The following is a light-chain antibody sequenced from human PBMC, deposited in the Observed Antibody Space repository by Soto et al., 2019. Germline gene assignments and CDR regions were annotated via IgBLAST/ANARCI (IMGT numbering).Light chain of an antibody. CDR3: CSYTSSSTPYV. J-gene: IGLJ1*01. Sequence: QSALTQPASVSGSPGQSITISCTGTSSDVGGYNYVSWYQQHPGKAPKLVIYEVSNRPSGVSDRFSGSKSGNTASLTISGLQAEDQADYYCCSYTSSSTPYVFGTGTKVTVL. V-gene: IGLV2-14*01. CDR2: EVS. CDR1: SSDVGGYNY.